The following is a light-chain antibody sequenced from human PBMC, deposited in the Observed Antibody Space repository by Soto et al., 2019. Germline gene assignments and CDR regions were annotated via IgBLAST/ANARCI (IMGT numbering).Light chain of an antibody. J-gene: IGKJ2*01. Sequence: DIQMTQSPSSLSASVGDRVTITCRASQSIYSSLNWYHQKPGKAPKLLIYAASNLQSGVPSRFSCSGSWTDFTLSTSMLQREDFATYYCQLSYGAAYTCGRETKLEI. V-gene: IGKV1-39*01. CDR1: QSIYSS. CDR3: QLSYGAAYT. CDR2: AAS.